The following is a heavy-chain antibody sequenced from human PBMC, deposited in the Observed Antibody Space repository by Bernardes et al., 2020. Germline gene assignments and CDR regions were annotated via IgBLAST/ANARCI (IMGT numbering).Heavy chain of an antibody. J-gene: IGHJ6*03. V-gene: IGHV3-30*01. Sequence: GGSLRLSGAASGFTFSNYAMHWVRQAPGKGLQWVAVISYDGRNKYYADSVEGRFTISRDKSMNTMYVQRNSLRPEDTAVYYCARDLDYNMDVWGKGTTVTVSS. CDR2: ISYDGRNK. CDR1: GFTFSNYA. CDR3: ARDLDYNMDV.